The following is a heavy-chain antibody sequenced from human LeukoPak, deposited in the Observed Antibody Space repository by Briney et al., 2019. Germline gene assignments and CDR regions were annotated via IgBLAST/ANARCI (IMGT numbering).Heavy chain of an antibody. CDR2: ISSSSSYI. J-gene: IGHJ4*02. Sequence: GGSLRLSCAASGFTFSSYSMNWVRQAPGKGLEWVSSISSSSSYIYYADSVKGRFTISRDNAKNSLYLQMNSLRAEDTAVYYCARARASGRSGFDYWGQGTLVTVSS. V-gene: IGHV3-21*01. D-gene: IGHD2-15*01. CDR1: GFTFSSYS. CDR3: ARARASGRSGFDY.